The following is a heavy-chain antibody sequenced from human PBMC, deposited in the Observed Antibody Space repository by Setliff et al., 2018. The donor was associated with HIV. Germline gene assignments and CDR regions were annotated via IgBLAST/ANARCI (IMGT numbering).Heavy chain of an antibody. Sequence: ASVKVSCKTSGYTFGYNYIHWVRQAPGQGLEWMGRIAPNSGDTKYAQKFEGRVTVTRDTSINTVYMAVSSLRSDDTAVYYCSRDVGVPGRGNALDSWGQGTQVTVSS. D-gene: IGHD1-26*01. CDR2: IAPNSGDT. V-gene: IGHV1-2*06. CDR3: SRDVGVPGRGNALDS. CDR1: GYTFGYNY. J-gene: IGHJ4*02.